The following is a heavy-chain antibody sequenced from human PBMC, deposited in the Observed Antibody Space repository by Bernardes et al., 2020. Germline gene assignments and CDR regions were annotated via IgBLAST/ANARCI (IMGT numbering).Heavy chain of an antibody. CDR2: INPNSGGT. J-gene: IGHJ6*02. V-gene: IGHV1-2*04. D-gene: IGHD1-26*01. CDR3: ARDRHRARSAAGMDV. Sequence: ASVKVSCKASGYTFTGYYMHWVRQAPGQGLEWMGWINPNSGGTNYAQKFQGWVTMTRDTSISTAYMELSRLRSDDTAVYYCARDRHRARSAAGMDVWGQGTTVTVSS. CDR1: GYTFTGYY.